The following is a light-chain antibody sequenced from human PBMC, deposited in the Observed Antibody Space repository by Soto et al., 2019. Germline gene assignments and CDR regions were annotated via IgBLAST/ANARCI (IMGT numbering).Light chain of an antibody. V-gene: IGLV2-14*01. CDR1: SSDVGGYKY. J-gene: IGLJ1*01. Sequence: QSAPTQPASVSGSPGQSITISCTGTSSDVGGYKYVSWYQHHPGKAPKLMIYEVSNRPSGVSNRFSASKSGNTASLTISGLQAEDEADYYCSSYTSSSILVFGTGTKLTVL. CDR3: SSYTSSSILV. CDR2: EVS.